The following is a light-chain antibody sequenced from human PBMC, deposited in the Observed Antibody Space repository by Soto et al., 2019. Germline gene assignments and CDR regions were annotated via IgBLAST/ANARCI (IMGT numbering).Light chain of an antibody. V-gene: IGLV2-14*01. CDR1: SSDVGGYNY. J-gene: IGLJ2*01. Sequence: QSALTQPASVSGSPGQSITISCTGTSSDVGGYNYVSWYQQHPGKAPKLMIYDVSNRPSGVSNRFSGSKSGNTASLTISGLQDEDEADYYCRSYTSTSTEVFGGGTKLTVL. CDR3: RSYTSTSTEV. CDR2: DVS.